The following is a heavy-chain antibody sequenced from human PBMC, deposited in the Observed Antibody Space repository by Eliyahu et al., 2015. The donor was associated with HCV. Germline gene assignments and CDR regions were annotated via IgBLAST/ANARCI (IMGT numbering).Heavy chain of an antibody. Sequence: EVQLVQSGAEVKKSGESLXISCKTSGYXFXGYWIGWVRQMPGKGLEWMGMIYRDDSDTRYSPSFQGQVVITADKSISTAYLQWSNLKASDTAIYYCARIRDGYKDYWGQGTLV. V-gene: IGHV5-51*01. D-gene: IGHD5-24*01. CDR2: IYRDDSDT. J-gene: IGHJ4*02. CDR1: GYXFXGYW. CDR3: ARIRDGYKDY.